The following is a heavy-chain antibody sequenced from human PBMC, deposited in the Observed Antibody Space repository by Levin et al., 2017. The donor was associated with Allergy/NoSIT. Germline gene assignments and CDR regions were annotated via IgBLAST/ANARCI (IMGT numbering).Heavy chain of an antibody. J-gene: IGHJ6*02. CDR3: ARARCLWPCNAMDV. Sequence: LSQTLSLTCAVSGGSLSSTSYYWGWIRQPPGKGLEWIASIYYSGSTFHNPSLRSRVTISVDTSKNQFSLNLSSVTAADTAVYYCARARCLWPCNAMDVWGQGTTVTVSS. CDR2: IYYSGST. D-gene: IGHD2-21*01. V-gene: IGHV4-39*07. CDR1: GGSLSSTSYY.